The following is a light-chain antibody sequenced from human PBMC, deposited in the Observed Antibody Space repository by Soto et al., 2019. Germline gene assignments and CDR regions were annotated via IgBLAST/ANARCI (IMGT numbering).Light chain of an antibody. CDR3: SSYTNRNTVV. V-gene: IGLV2-14*03. Sequence: QSALTQPASVSGSPGQSSTIFRTGTSSDVGGYNYVSWYQQRPGKPPKLMIYDVTNRPSGVSNRFSGSKSGSTASLTISGLQAEDEGYYYCSSYTNRNTVVFGGGTQLTVL. CDR2: DVT. J-gene: IGLJ3*02. CDR1: SSDVGGYNY.